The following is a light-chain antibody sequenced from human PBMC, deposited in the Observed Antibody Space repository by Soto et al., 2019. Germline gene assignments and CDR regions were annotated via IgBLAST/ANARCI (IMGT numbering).Light chain of an antibody. CDR1: QGINNY. CDR2: AAS. CDR3: QQLDSYPLT. J-gene: IGKJ4*01. V-gene: IGKV1-9*01. Sequence: IQLTQSPSSLSASVGDRDTITCRASQGINNYLGWYQQKPGKAPKLLIYAASTLLSGVPLRFSGSGSGTDFTLTISSLQPEDFATYYCQQLDSYPLTFGGGTKVEIK.